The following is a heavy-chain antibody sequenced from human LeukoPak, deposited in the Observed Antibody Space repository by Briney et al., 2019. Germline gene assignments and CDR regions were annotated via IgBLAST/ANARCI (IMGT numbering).Heavy chain of an antibody. J-gene: IGHJ4*02. Sequence: GGSLRLSCAASGFTFSSNWMQWVRQAPGKGLVWVSRSNEDGSTTNYADSVKGRFTISRDNAKNTLYLQMNSLTAEDTAVYYCVRDLGGRSGHWGQGTLVTVSS. CDR2: SNEDGSTT. V-gene: IGHV3-74*01. CDR3: VRDLGGRSGH. CDR1: GFTFSSNW. D-gene: IGHD1-26*01.